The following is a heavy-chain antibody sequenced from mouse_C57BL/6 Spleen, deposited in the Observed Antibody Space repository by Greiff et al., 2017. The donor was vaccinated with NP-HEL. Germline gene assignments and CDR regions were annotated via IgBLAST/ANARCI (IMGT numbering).Heavy chain of an antibody. V-gene: IGHV1-69*01. Sequence: QVQLQQPGAELVMPGASVKLSCKASGYTFTSYWMHWVKQRPGQGLEWIGEIDPSDSYTNYNQKFKGKSTLTVDKSSSTAYMQRSSLTSEDSAVYYCARENSSGSFAYWGQGTLVTVSA. CDR2: IDPSDSYT. D-gene: IGHD3-2*02. CDR3: ARENSSGSFAY. J-gene: IGHJ3*01. CDR1: GYTFTSYW.